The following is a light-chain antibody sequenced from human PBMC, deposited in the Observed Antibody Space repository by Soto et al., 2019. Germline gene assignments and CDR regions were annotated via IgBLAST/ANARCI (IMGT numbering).Light chain of an antibody. CDR2: GAS. CDR1: QSIRSN. J-gene: IGKJ4*01. V-gene: IGKV3-15*01. CDR3: QQYNKWLT. Sequence: EIVMTQSPATLSVSPGERVTLSCRASQSIRSNLAWYQQKPGQAPRLLIFGASTRATGIPARFSGSGSGTEFTLTISSLQSEDFAVYYCQQYNKWLTLGGGTKVDIK.